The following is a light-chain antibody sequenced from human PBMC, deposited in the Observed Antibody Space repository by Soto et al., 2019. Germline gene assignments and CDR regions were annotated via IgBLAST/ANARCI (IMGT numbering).Light chain of an antibody. CDR2: VAS. J-gene: IGKJ1*01. CDR1: QGISNY. Sequence: DIQMTQSPSSLSASVGDRVTITCRASQGISNYLAWYQQQPGKVPKIMIYVASTLQSGVPSRFSGSGYVTDFTLTISSLQPDDFATYYCQPYNSFWTFGPVTKVEIK. V-gene: IGKV1-27*01. CDR3: QPYNSFWT.